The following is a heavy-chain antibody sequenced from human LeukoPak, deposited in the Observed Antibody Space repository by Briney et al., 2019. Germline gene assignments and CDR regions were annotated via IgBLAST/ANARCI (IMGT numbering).Heavy chain of an antibody. V-gene: IGHV1-18*01. CDR3: ARDPRDGYNGFDY. CDR2: ISAYNGNT. D-gene: IGHD5-24*01. CDR1: GYTFTSYG. Sequence: GASVKVSCKASGYTFTSYGISWVRQAPGQGLEWMGWISAYNGNTNYAQKLQGRVTITADKSTSTAYMELSSLRSEDTAVYYCARDPRDGYNGFDYWGQGTLVTVSS. J-gene: IGHJ4*02.